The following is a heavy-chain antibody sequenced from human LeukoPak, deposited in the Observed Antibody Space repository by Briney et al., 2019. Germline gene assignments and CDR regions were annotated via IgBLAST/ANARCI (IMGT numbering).Heavy chain of an antibody. CDR2: IYYTGST. V-gene: IGHV4-59*08. J-gene: IGHJ4*02. CDR3: ARHSRAYSSTSGTFEY. D-gene: IGHD2-2*01. CDR1: GXSISDYY. Sequence: PSETLSLTWTVSGXSISDYYGSWIRQPPGKGLEWFGYIYYTGSTKYNPSLESRATISIDTSKNHLYLKLSSVTAADTAMYYCARHSRAYSSTSGTFEYWGQGTLVTVSS.